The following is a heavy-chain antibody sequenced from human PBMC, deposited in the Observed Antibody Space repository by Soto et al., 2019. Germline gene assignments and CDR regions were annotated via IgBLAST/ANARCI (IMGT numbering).Heavy chain of an antibody. J-gene: IGHJ6*02. CDR3: ATSVGIAPTGEDGMDV. Sequence: SVKVSCKASGGTFSIYGFSWVRQAPGHGPEWIGGIIPILTTPNYAQKFQGRVTIVADESTTTVYMELSSPKFEDTAVYYCATSVGIAPTGEDGMDVWGQGTSVTVSS. D-gene: IGHD2-8*02. CDR2: IIPILTTP. V-gene: IGHV1-69*13. CDR1: GGTFSIYG.